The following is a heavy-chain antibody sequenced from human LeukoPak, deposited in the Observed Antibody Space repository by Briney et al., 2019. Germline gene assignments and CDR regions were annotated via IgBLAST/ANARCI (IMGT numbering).Heavy chain of an antibody. CDR3: ARGLLTRSGWFGP. D-gene: IGHD1-1*01. Sequence: GASVKVSCKASGYTFTGYYMHWVRQAPGQGLEWMGWINPNSGGTNYAQKFQGWVTMTRDTSISTAYMELSRLRSGDTAVYYCARGLLTRSGWFGPWGQGTLVTVSS. CDR1: GYTFTGYY. V-gene: IGHV1-2*04. J-gene: IGHJ5*02. CDR2: INPNSGGT.